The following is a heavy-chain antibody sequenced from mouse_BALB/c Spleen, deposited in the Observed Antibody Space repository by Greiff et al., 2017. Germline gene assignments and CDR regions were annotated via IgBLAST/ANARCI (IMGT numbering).Heavy chain of an antibody. CDR1: GFTFTDYY. J-gene: IGHJ2*01. CDR2: IRNKANGYTT. Sequence: EVKLMESGGGLVQPGGSLRLSCATSGFTFTDYYMSWVRQPPGKALEWLGFIRNKANGYTTEYSASVKGRFTISRDNSQSILYLQMNTLRAEDSATYYCARDTGDYWGQGTTLTVSS. CDR3: ARDTGDY. V-gene: IGHV7-3*02.